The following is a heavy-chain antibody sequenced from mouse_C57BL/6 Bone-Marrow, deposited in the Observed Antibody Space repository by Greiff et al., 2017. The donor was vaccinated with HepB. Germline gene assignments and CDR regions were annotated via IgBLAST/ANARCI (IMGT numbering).Heavy chain of an antibody. CDR2: IDPSDSDT. D-gene: IGHD1-1*01. J-gene: IGHJ3*01. V-gene: IGHV1-50*01. Sequence: QVQLQQPGAELVKPGASVKLSCKASGYTFTSYWMQWVKQRPGQGLEWIGEIDPSDSDTNYNQKFKGKATLTVDTSSSTAYMQLSSLTSEDSAVYYCARSPLSSTVVEGFDYWGQGTLVTVSA. CDR1: GYTFTSYW. CDR3: ARSPLSSTVVEGFDY.